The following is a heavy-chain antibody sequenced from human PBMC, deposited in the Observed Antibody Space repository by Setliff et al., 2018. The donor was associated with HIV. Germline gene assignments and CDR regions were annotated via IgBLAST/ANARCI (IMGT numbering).Heavy chain of an antibody. V-gene: IGHV4-4*09. CDR3: ARLLVGTSTKYLDL. CDR1: GFSFGSNW. CDR2: IYNSGST. J-gene: IGHJ2*01. D-gene: IGHD1-26*01. Sequence: KPGGSLRLSCAASGFSFGSNWMSWVRQAPEKGLEWIGYIYNSGSTHYNPSLKNRVTISVDTSKNQFSLKLSSVTAADTALYYCARLLVGTSTKYLDLWGRGTLVTVSS.